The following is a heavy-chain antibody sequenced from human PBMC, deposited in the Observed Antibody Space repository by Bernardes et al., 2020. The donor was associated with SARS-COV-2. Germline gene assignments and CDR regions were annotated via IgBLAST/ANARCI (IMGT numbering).Heavy chain of an antibody. Sequence: ASVKVSCKASGYTFTSYGISWVRQAPGQGLEWMGWISAYNGNTNYAQKLQGRVTMTTDTSTSTAYMELRSLRSGDTAVYYCARGEYYYYYGMDVWGQGTTVTVSS. D-gene: IGHD1-26*01. V-gene: IGHV1-18*01. CDR3: ARGEYYYYYGMDV. CDR1: GYTFTSYG. CDR2: ISAYNGNT. J-gene: IGHJ6*02.